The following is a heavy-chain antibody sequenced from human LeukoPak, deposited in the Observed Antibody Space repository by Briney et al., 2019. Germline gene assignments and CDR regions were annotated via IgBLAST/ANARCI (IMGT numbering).Heavy chain of an antibody. J-gene: IGHJ4*02. V-gene: IGHV1-2*06. CDR2: IYPSSGGT. D-gene: IGHD2/OR15-2a*01. Sequence: VASVEVSFQASGYTFTHYHMHWVRPAPGQGLEWMGRIYPSSGGTNYAQKFQGRITLTTDTSINTAYMELSRLRFDDTAVYYCARDLPFEDWGQGTLVTVSS. CDR3: ARDLPFED. CDR1: GYTFTHYH.